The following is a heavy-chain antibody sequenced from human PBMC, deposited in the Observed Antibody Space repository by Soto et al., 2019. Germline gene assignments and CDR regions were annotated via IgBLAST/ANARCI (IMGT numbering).Heavy chain of an antibody. Sequence: QVQLVESGGGVVQPGRSLRLSCAASGFTFSSYAMHWVRQAPGKGLEGVAVISYDGSNKYYADSVKGRFTISRDNSKNPLYMQMNSLRAEDTAVYYCASTEPYIRSFAYWGQGTLVTVSS. J-gene: IGHJ4*02. D-gene: IGHD3-16*01. CDR2: ISYDGSNK. V-gene: IGHV3-30-3*01. CDR3: ASTEPYIRSFAY. CDR1: GFTFSSYA.